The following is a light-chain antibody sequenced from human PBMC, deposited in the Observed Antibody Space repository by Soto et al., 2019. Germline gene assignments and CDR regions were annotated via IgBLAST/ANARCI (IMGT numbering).Light chain of an antibody. Sequence: EIVMTQSPATLSVSPGERATLSCRASQSVSSYLAWYQQKPGQAPRLLIYDASNRATGIPARFSGSGSGTGFTLTISSLEPEDFAVYAGQQRSNWPPITFGHGTRLEI. CDR3: QQRSNWPPIT. V-gene: IGKV3-11*01. CDR2: DAS. CDR1: QSVSSY. J-gene: IGKJ5*01.